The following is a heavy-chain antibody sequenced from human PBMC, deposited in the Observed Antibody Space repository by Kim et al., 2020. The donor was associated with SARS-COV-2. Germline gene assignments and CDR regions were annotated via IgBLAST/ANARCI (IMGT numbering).Heavy chain of an antibody. CDR1: GFTVISNY. CDR3: ARDRDYYDSSGYYFRNYYYGMVV. J-gene: IGHJ6*02. V-gene: IGHV3-53*01. D-gene: IGHD3-22*01. Sequence: GGSLRLSCAASGFTVISNYMSWVRQAPGKGLEWSSVIYSGGSTYYADSVKGRFTISRDNSKNTLYLQMNSLRAEDTAVYYCARDRDYYDSSGYYFRNYYYGMVVSGQRTTGTVSS. CDR2: IYSGGST.